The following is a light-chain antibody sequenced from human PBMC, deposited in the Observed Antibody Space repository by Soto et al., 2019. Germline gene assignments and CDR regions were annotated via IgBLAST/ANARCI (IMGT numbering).Light chain of an antibody. CDR3: QQYGSSRKT. Sequence: DIVMTQSPATLSVSPGERVTLSCRTSQSVSSSYLAWYQQKPGQAPRLLIYGASSRATGIPDRFSGSGSGTDFTLTISRLEPEDFAVYYCQQYGSSRKTFGQGTKVDIK. V-gene: IGKV3-20*01. J-gene: IGKJ1*01. CDR2: GAS. CDR1: QSVSSSY.